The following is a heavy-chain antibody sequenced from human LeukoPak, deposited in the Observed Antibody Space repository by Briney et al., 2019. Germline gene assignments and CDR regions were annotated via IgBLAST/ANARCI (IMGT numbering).Heavy chain of an antibody. D-gene: IGHD5-18*01. CDR2: ISGSGGST. CDR3: AKGQGPWIQLWFSGDY. Sequence: GGSLRLSCAASGFTFSSYAMSWVRQAPGKGLEWVSAISGSGGSTYYADSVKGRFTISRDNSKNTLYLQTNSLRAEDTAVYYCAKGQGPWIQLWFSGDYWGQGTLVTVSS. J-gene: IGHJ4*02. CDR1: GFTFSSYA. V-gene: IGHV3-23*01.